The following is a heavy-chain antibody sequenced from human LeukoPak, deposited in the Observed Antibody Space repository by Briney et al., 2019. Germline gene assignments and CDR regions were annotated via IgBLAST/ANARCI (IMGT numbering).Heavy chain of an antibody. CDR1: GFTFSTYT. Sequence: GGSLRLSCAASGFTFSTYTMNWVRQAPGKGLEWVSTVSDSSDVHYSDSVKGRFTIPRDNARNSLYLQMNSLRDEDAAVYYCARDGLHTAHFDYWGQGTLVTVSS. J-gene: IGHJ4*02. V-gene: IGHV3-48*02. CDR3: ARDGLHTAHFDY. D-gene: IGHD5-18*01. CDR2: VSDSSDV.